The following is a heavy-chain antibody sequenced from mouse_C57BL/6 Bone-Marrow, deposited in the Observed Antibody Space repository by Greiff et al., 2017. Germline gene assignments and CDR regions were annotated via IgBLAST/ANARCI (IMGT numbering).Heavy chain of an antibody. CDR3: TQAYYSNYPY. Sequence: EVQRVESGAELVRPGASVKLSCTASGFNIQDDYMHWVKQRPEQGLEWIGWIEPENGDTEYASKFQGKATITADTSSNTAYLQLSSLTSEDTAVYYCTQAYYSNYPYWGQGTSVTVSS. V-gene: IGHV14-4*01. CDR1: GFNIQDDY. J-gene: IGHJ4*01. CDR2: IEPENGDT. D-gene: IGHD2-5*01.